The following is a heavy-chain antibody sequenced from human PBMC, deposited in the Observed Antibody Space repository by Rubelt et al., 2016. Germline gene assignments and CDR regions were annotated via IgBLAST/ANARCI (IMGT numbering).Heavy chain of an antibody. V-gene: IGHV3-48*01. CDR2: IRFSSSPI. CDR1: GFTFSSYN. J-gene: IGHJ4*02. Sequence: EVQLVESGGGLVQPGGSLRLSCEASGFTFSSYNINWVRQAPGKGLEWVSSIRFSSSPISYAHSFKGRFPISRDKAKNLLYLQMNSLRPEDTASYYCARDPADYWGQGTLVTVSS. CDR3: ARDPADY.